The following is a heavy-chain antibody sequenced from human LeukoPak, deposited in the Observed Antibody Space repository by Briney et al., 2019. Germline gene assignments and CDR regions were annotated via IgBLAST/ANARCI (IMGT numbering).Heavy chain of an antibody. CDR2: MNEDGSRT. CDR3: ARDPAWGAIDD. CDR1: GFTIGSSW. J-gene: IGHJ1*01. D-gene: IGHD7-27*01. Sequence: PGGSLRLSCAVSGFTIGSSWMSWVRQTPGKGLEWVADMNEDGSRTYCVDSVKGRFTVSRDNAQNSVYLQTNSLRLEDTGVYYCARDPAWGAIDDWGQGTLVTVSS. V-gene: IGHV3-7*01.